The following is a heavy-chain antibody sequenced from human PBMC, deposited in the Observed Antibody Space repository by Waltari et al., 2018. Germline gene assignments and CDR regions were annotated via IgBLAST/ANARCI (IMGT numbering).Heavy chain of an antibody. J-gene: IGHJ4*02. D-gene: IGHD6-13*01. CDR3: ARQVESRSVVYGSSGYGDY. V-gene: IGHV4-39*01. Sequence: QLHLQESGPGLVKPSETLSLTCTVSGDSISSSSYYWGWIRQPPGKGLEWIGSIYYSGRTYDNPSRQGRVTMSVDTSKTQFSLQRSSVTAADTAVYYCARQVESRSVVYGSSGYGDYWGQGILVTVSS. CDR1: GDSISSSSYY. CDR2: IYYSGRT.